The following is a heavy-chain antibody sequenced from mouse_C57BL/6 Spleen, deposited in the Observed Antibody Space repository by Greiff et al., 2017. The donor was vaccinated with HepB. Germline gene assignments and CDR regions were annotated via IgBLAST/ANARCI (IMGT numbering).Heavy chain of an antibody. J-gene: IGHJ3*01. CDR1: GYTFTDYY. V-gene: IGHV1-26*01. Sequence: EVQLQQSGPELVKPGASVKISCKASGYTFTDYYMNWVKQSHGKSLEWIGDINPNNGGTSYNQKFKGKATLTVDKSSSTAYMELRSLTSEDSAVYYCARKEAAWFAYWGQGTLVTVSA. CDR2: INPNNGGT. CDR3: ARKEAAWFAY.